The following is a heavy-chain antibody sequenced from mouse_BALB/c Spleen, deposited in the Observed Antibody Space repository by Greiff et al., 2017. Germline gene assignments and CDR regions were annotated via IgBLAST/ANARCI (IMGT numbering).Heavy chain of an antibody. CDR2: ISSGSSTI. J-gene: IGHJ4*01. CDR3: ATLGGNYPN. CDR1: GFTFSSFG. V-gene: IGHV5-17*02. D-gene: IGHD2-1*01. Sequence: DVKLVESGGGLVQPGGSRKLSCAASGFTFSSFGMHWVRQAPEKGLEWVAYISSGSSTIYYADTVKGRFTISRDNPKNTLFLQMTSLRSEDTAMYYCATLGGNYPNWGQGTSVTVSS.